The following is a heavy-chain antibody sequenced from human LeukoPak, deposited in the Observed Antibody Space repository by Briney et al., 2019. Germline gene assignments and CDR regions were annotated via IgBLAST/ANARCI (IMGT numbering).Heavy chain of an antibody. J-gene: IGHJ6*03. CDR2: INTYNGNT. V-gene: IGHV1-18*01. CDR3: ARGGVWSGSEGSYYYYMDV. D-gene: IGHD3-3*01. CDR1: GYTFTSYA. Sequence: ASVKVSCKASGYTFTSYAISWVRQAPGQGLEWMGWINTYNGNTNSAQKPQGRVTMTTDTSTTTAYMELRSLKSDDTAVYYCARGGVWSGSEGSYYYYMDVWGKGTTVTVSS.